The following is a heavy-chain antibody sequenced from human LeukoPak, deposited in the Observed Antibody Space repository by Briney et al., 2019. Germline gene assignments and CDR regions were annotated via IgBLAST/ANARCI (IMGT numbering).Heavy chain of an antibody. CDR3: ARDLKYYFDTSGYPGYFFDY. Sequence: GGSLRLSCAASGFTFSSYAMSWVRQAPGKGLEWVSAISGSGGSTYYADSVKGRFTISRDNSKNTLCLQMNSLRAEDTAVYYCARDLKYYFDTSGYPGYFFDYWGQGTLVTVSS. V-gene: IGHV3-23*01. CDR2: ISGSGGST. CDR1: GFTFSSYA. J-gene: IGHJ4*02. D-gene: IGHD2/OR15-2a*01.